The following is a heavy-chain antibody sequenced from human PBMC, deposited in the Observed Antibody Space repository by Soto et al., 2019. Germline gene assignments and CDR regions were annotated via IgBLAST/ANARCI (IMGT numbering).Heavy chain of an antibody. CDR2: ISSNGGST. V-gene: IGHV3-64*01. D-gene: IGHD5-12*01. CDR3: ARGSNGYHFDY. CDR1: GFTFGSYA. J-gene: IGHJ4*02. Sequence: EVQLVESGGGLVQPGGSLRLSCAASGFTFGSYAMHWVRQAPGKGLEYVSVISSNGGSTDYANSVKGRFTISRDNSKNTLNLQMGSLRAEDMAVYYCARGSNGYHFDYWGQGTLVTVSS.